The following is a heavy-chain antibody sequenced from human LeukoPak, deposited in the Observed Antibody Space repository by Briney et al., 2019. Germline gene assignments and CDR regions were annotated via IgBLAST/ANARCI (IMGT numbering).Heavy chain of an antibody. CDR2: ISSSSSYI. Sequence: GGSLRLSCAASGFTFSSYSMNWVRQAPGKGLEWVSSISSSSSYIYYADSVKGRFTISRDNAKNSLYLQMNSLRAEDTAVYYCARATSEYYYDSSVLYWGQGTLVTVSS. V-gene: IGHV3-21*01. CDR3: ARATSEYYYDSSVLY. J-gene: IGHJ4*02. CDR1: GFTFSSYS. D-gene: IGHD3-22*01.